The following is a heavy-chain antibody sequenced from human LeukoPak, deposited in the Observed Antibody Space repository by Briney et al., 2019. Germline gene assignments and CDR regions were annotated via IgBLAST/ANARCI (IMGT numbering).Heavy chain of an antibody. CDR1: GFTFSSYG. J-gene: IGHJ4*02. Sequence: SLRLSCAASGFTFSSYGMHWVRQAPGKGLEWVAVIWYDGSYKYYVDSVKGRFTISRDNYKNTLYLQMNSLRAEDTAVYYCARAPRYNYDFWSGGFDYWGQGALVTASS. D-gene: IGHD3-3*01. V-gene: IGHV3-33*01. CDR3: ARAPRYNYDFWSGGFDY. CDR2: IWYDGSYK.